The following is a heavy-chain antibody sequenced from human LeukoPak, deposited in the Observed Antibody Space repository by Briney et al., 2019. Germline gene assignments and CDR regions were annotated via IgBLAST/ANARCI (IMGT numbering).Heavy chain of an antibody. Sequence: SVKVSCKASGGTFISYAISWGRQAPGQGREWMGGIIPILGIANYAQKFQGRVTITSDKSTSTAYMELSSLRSEDTAVYYCARRHYGDYAQHFDYWGQGTLVTVSS. V-gene: IGHV1-69*04. CDR3: ARRHYGDYAQHFDY. D-gene: IGHD4-17*01. CDR2: IIPILGIA. CDR1: GGTFISYA. J-gene: IGHJ4*02.